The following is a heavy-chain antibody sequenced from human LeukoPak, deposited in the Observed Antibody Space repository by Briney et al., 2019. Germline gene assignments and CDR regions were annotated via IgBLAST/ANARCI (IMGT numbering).Heavy chain of an antibody. CDR1: GFTFSSYS. V-gene: IGHV3-74*03. Sequence: GGSLRLSCAASGFTFSSYSMNWVRQAPGKGLVWVALISADGSTTMYADSVKGRLTISRDNAKNTLYLRMNSLRVDDTAVYYCARDTGEMFDPWGQGTLVSVSS. CDR2: ISADGSTT. CDR3: ARDTGEMFDP. J-gene: IGHJ5*02. D-gene: IGHD3-16*01.